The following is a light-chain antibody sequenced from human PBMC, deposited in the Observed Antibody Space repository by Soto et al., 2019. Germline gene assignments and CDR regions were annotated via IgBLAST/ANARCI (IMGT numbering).Light chain of an antibody. V-gene: IGKV3-20*01. CDR2: AAS. CDR1: QSVSSSY. J-gene: IGKJ2*01. Sequence: EIVLTQSPGTLSLSPGERATLSCRASQSVSSSYLGWYQQKPGQAPRLLIDAASSRATVIPDRFGGGGSGTDFTLTISRLDPEDFAVYYCQQYGSLPYTFGQGTKLEIK. CDR3: QQYGSLPYT.